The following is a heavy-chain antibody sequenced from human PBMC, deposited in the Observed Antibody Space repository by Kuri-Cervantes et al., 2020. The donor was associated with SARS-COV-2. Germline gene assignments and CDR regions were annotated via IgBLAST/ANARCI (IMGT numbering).Heavy chain of an antibody. Sequence: GESLKISCAAAGFTFSNYAASWVRQAPGKGLEWVSYINGYGDRTHYVDSVKGRLTISRDNSKNTLYLQMNSLRADDTAVYYCATAVREPFGGYWGQGTLVTVSS. D-gene: IGHD3-16*01. CDR3: ATAVREPFGGY. J-gene: IGHJ4*02. V-gene: IGHV3-23*01. CDR1: GFTFSNYA. CDR2: INGYGDRT.